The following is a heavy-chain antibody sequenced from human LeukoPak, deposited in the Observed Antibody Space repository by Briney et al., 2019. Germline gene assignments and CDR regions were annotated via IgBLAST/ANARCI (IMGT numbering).Heavy chain of an antibody. Sequence: GGSLSLSCAASGFPFSRYAMGWVRHRPGKGVVWVSTVNENGGRTYYADSVKGRFTMSKDNSRSTLYLQMSSLRAEDTAVYYCAKEGRPNSGGGFFDYWGQGTRVTVSS. CDR3: AKEGRPNSGGGFFDY. J-gene: IGHJ4*02. CDR2: VNENGGRT. V-gene: IGHV3-23*01. D-gene: IGHD5-12*01. CDR1: GFPFSRYA.